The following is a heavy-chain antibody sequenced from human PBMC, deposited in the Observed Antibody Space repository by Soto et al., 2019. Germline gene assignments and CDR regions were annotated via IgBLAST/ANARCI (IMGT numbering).Heavy chain of an antibody. CDR1: GFSLSTSGVG. CDR2: IYWDDAK. D-gene: IGHD6-19*01. V-gene: IGHV2-5*02. J-gene: IGHJ4*02. CDR3: AHRRPVEVAGTRGDY. Sequence: QITLKESGPTLVKPTQTLTLTCTFSGFSLSTSGVGLGWIPQPPGKALEWLALIYWDDAKRYSPSLKRRPTITKDTSKNQVVLTLTNMDPVDTATYYCAHRRPVEVAGTRGDYWGQGTLVTVSS.